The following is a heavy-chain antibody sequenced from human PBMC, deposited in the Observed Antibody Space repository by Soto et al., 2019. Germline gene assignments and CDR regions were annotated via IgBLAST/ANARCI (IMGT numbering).Heavy chain of an antibody. Sequence: GASVKVSCKASGYTFTSYGISWVRQAPGQGLEWMGIINPSGGSTSYAQKFQGRVTMTRDTSTSTVYMELSSLRSEDTAVYYCARALAVAVPDAFDIWGQGTMVTVSS. J-gene: IGHJ3*02. D-gene: IGHD6-19*01. CDR1: GYTFTSYG. CDR3: ARALAVAVPDAFDI. CDR2: INPSGGST. V-gene: IGHV1-46*03.